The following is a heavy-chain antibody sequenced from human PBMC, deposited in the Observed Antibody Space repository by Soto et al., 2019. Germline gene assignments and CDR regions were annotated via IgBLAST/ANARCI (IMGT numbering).Heavy chain of an antibody. Sequence: GGSLRLSCAASGFTFSNYAIHWVRQAPGKGLEWVAFISYDARNKYYADSVKGRFTISRDNSQNTVYLQMNTLRADDTAVYYCARDWENYFDFWGQGTLVTVSS. CDR2: ISYDARNK. D-gene: IGHD1-26*01. CDR3: ARDWENYFDF. J-gene: IGHJ4*02. V-gene: IGHV3-30*04. CDR1: GFTFSNYA.